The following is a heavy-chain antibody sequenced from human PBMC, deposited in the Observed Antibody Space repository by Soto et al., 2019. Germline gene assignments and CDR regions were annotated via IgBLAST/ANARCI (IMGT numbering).Heavy chain of an antibody. Sequence: GGSLRLSCAASGFTFSSYAMSWVRQAPGKGLEWVSAISGSGGSTYYADSVKGRFTISRDNSKNTLYLQMNSLRAEDTAVYYCAKGGIQLWFLDSKVNYFDYWGQGTLVTVSS. J-gene: IGHJ4*02. V-gene: IGHV3-23*01. CDR2: ISGSGGST. D-gene: IGHD5-18*01. CDR3: AKGGIQLWFLDSKVNYFDY. CDR1: GFTFSSYA.